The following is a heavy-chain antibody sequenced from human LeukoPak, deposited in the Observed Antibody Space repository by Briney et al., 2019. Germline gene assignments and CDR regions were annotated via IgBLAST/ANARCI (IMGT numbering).Heavy chain of an antibody. Sequence: GGSLRLSCAASGFTFSSYAMHWVRQAPGKGLEWVAVISYDGSNKYYADSVKGRFTISRDNSKNTLYLQMNSLRAEDTAVYYCTGEFDYWGQGTLVTVSS. J-gene: IGHJ4*02. CDR2: ISYDGSNK. V-gene: IGHV3-30-3*01. CDR1: GFTFSSYA. CDR3: TGEFDY. D-gene: IGHD7-27*01.